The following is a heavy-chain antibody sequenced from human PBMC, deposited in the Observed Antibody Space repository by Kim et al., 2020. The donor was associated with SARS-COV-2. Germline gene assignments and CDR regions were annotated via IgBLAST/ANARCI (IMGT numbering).Heavy chain of an antibody. V-gene: IGHV1-69*13. Sequence: SVKVSCKASGGTFSSYAISWVRQAPGQGLEWMGGIIPIFGTANYAQKFQGRVTITADESTSTAYMELSSLRSEDTAVYYCARDTGSSWYPRPNDNWFDPWGQGTLVTVSS. J-gene: IGHJ5*02. CDR2: IIPIFGTA. CDR3: ARDTGSSWYPRPNDNWFDP. CDR1: GGTFSSYA. D-gene: IGHD6-13*01.